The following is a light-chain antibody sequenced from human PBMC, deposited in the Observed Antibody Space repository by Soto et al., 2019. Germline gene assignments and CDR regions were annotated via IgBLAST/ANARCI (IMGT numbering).Light chain of an antibody. V-gene: IGKV3-11*01. CDR3: QPRSDSS. J-gene: IGKJ4*01. CDR2: DAS. Sequence: EIVLTQSPATLSMSPGERATLSCRASQSISTYLAWYQQKPGQAPRLLIYDASIRATGIPARFSGSGSGTDFTLTISCLEPEDFAVYYCQPRSDSSFGGGTKVEIK. CDR1: QSISTY.